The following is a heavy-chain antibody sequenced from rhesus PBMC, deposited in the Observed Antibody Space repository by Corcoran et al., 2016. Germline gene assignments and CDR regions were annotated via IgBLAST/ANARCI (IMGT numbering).Heavy chain of an antibody. CDR2: VDPEDGEA. Sequence: EVQLVQSGAEVKKPGASVKISCKASGYTFTDYYLHWVRQAPGKGLEWMGRVDPEDGEAIHAQKFQDIVTITADTSTDTAYMELSSLRSEDTAVYYCATAFSDSWSYWYFDLWGPGTPITISS. J-gene: IGHJ2*01. CDR3: ATAFSDSWSYWYFDL. D-gene: IGHD6-13*01. CDR1: GYTFTDYY. V-gene: IGHV1-111*02.